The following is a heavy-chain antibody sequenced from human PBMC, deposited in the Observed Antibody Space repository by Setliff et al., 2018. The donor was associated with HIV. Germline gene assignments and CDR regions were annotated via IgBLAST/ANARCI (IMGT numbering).Heavy chain of an antibody. V-gene: IGHV4-34*01. CDR2: IDHSGST. D-gene: IGHD3-10*01. Sequence: PSETLSLTCAVYGGSFSGYYWTWIRQPPGKGLEWIGEIDHSGSTKYHASLKSRVTISIDTSKNQISLKLSSVTAADTAVYYCARGLNYYGSGSYLPLGYWGQGTLVTVS. CDR1: GGSFSGYY. CDR3: ARGLNYYGSGSYLPLGY. J-gene: IGHJ4*02.